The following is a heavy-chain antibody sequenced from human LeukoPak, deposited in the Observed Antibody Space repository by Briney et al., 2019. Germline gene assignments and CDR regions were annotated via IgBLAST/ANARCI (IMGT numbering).Heavy chain of an antibody. CDR3: ASVPPHYDSSGPAGGWFDP. CDR1: GYTFTSYG. Sequence: AASVKVSCKASGYTFTSYGISWVRQAPGQGLEWMGWISAYNGNTNYAQKLQGRVTMTTDTSTSTAYMELRSLRSDDTAVYYCASVPPHYDSSGPAGGWFDPWGQGTLVTVSS. D-gene: IGHD3-22*01. J-gene: IGHJ5*02. CDR2: ISAYNGNT. V-gene: IGHV1-18*01.